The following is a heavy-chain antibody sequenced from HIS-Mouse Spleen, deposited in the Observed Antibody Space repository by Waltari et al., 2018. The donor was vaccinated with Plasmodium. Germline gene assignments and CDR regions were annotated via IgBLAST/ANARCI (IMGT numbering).Heavy chain of an antibody. J-gene: IGHJ4*02. Sequence: QLQLQESGPGLVKPSETLSLPCPVSAGSISSSSYYWGWIRQPPGKGREWIGRIYYSGSTYYNPSLKSRVTISVDTSKNQFSLKLSSVTAADTAVYYCARRGGSYYYFDYWGQGTLVTVSS. CDR2: IYYSGST. V-gene: IGHV4-39*01. CDR1: AGSISSSSYY. CDR3: ARRGGSYYYFDY. D-gene: IGHD1-26*01.